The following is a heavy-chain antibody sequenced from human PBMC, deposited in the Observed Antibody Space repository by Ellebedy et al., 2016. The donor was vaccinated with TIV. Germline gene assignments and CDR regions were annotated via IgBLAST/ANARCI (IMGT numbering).Heavy chain of an antibody. CDR1: GFTFKNYA. V-gene: IGHV3-23*01. CDR2: ISVSASDT. D-gene: IGHD3-10*01. J-gene: IGHJ4*02. CDR3: ARYSGGYFPDY. Sequence: PGGSLRLSCVASGFTFKNYAMTWVRQAPGKGLEWVSAISVSASDTYSADSVKGRFTISRENSNNTLYLQMNSLTVEDSAVYYCARYSGGYFPDYWGQGILVTVSS.